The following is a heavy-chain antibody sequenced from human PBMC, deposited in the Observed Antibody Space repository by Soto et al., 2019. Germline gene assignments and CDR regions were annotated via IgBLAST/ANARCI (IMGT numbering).Heavy chain of an antibody. V-gene: IGHV1-46*01. CDR1: GYTFTSYY. D-gene: IGHD2-15*01. CDR3: ARDPHCSGGSCYPYYYGMDV. J-gene: IGHJ6*02. Sequence: RASVKVSCKASGYTFTSYYMHWVLQAPGQGLEWMGIINPSGGSTSYAQKFQGRVTMTRDTSTSTVYMELSSLRSEDTAVYYCARDPHCSGGSCYPYYYGMDVWGQGTTVTVSS. CDR2: INPSGGST.